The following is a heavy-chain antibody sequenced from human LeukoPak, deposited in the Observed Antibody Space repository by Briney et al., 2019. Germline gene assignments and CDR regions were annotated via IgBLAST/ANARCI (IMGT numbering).Heavy chain of an antibody. D-gene: IGHD3-3*01. V-gene: IGHV3-23*01. CDR3: AKGTHYYDFWSGYYFDY. CDR2: ISGSGGST. J-gene: IGHJ4*02. Sequence: GGSLRLSCAASGFTFSSYAMSWVRQAPGKGLEWVSAISGSGGSTYYADSVKGRFTISRDNSNNTLYLQMNSLRAEDTAVYYCAKGTHYYDFWSGYYFDYWGQGTLVTVSS. CDR1: GFTFSSYA.